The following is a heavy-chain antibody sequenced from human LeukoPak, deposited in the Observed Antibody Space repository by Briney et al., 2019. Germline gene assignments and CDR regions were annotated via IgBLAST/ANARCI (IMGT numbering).Heavy chain of an antibody. CDR3: GYEYRGYYTFDI. J-gene: IGHJ3*02. CDR2: SSGSST. D-gene: IGHD6-6*01. CDR1: GFTFSRYW. Sequence: GGSLRLSCAASGFTFSRYWMHWVRQAPGKGLVWVSRSSGSSTTYADSVKGRFTISRDNAKNTLYLQMNSLRAEDTAVYYCGYEYRGYYTFDIWGQGTMVTVSS. V-gene: IGHV3-74*01.